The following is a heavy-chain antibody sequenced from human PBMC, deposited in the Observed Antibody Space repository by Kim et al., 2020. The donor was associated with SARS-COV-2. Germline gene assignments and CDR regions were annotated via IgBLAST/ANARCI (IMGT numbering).Heavy chain of an antibody. CDR3: AKDEAHCRRVYWD. Sequence: GGSLRLSCAASGFTFGNSWMKWIRQAPGKGLEWVAEINDDRGTQSYVDSVKGRFTISRDNGKNLLYLQMNNLRAEATAVYYCAKDEAHCRRVYWD. J-gene: IGHJ2*01. D-gene: IGHD2-21*01. V-gene: IGHV3-7*01. CDR1: GFTFGNSW. CDR2: INDDRGTQ.